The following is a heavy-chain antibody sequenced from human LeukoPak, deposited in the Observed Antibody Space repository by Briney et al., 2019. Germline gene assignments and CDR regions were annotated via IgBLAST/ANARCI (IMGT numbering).Heavy chain of an antibody. D-gene: IGHD6-19*01. Sequence: SETLSLACTVSGGSISSSSYYWGWIRQPPGKGLEWIGRIYTSGSTNYNPSLKSRVTISVDTSKNQFSLKLSSVTAADTAVYYCARGPGSGWYPLDYWGQGTLVTVSS. CDR1: GGSISSSSYY. CDR3: ARGPGSGWYPLDY. CDR2: IYTSGST. V-gene: IGHV4-39*07. J-gene: IGHJ4*02.